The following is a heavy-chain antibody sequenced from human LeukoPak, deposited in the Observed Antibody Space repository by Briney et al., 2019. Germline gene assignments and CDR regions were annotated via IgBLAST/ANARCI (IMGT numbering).Heavy chain of an antibody. V-gene: IGHV3-74*01. D-gene: IGHD6-13*01. Sequence: GGSLRLPCAASGFTFSSYWMHWVRQAPGKGLVWVSRINSDGSSTSYADSVKGRFTISRDNAKNSLYLQMNSLRAEDMALYYCARDSSSWGCHYWGQGTLVTVSS. CDR2: INSDGSST. CDR3: ARDSSSWGCHY. J-gene: IGHJ4*02. CDR1: GFTFSSYW.